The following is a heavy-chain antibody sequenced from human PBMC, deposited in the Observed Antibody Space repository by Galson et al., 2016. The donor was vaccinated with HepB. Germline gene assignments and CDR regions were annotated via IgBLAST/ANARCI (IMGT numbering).Heavy chain of an antibody. Sequence: RSLRLSCAASGFAFKSYAMHWVRQAPGKGLEWVAVISYEGSNKYYADSVKGRFTVSRDNSKNTVDLQMSGLRAEDTAVYYCAKNPTGSFYYYYGMDVWGQGTTVTVSS. J-gene: IGHJ6*02. V-gene: IGHV3-30*18. CDR1: GFAFKSYA. CDR3: AKNPTGSFYYYYGMDV. D-gene: IGHD3-10*01. CDR2: ISYEGSNK.